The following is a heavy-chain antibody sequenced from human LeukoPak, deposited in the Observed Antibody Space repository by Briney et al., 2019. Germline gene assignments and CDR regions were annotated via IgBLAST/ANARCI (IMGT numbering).Heavy chain of an antibody. V-gene: IGHV4-59*08. CDR2: IYYSGST. CDR1: GGSISSHY. J-gene: IGHJ6*02. Sequence: PSETLSLTCTVSGGSISSHYWSWIRQPPGKGLEWIGYIYYSGSTNYNPSLKSRVTISVDTSKNQFSLKLSSVTAADTAVYYCARHVYGMDVWGQGTTVTVSS. CDR3: ARHVYGMDV.